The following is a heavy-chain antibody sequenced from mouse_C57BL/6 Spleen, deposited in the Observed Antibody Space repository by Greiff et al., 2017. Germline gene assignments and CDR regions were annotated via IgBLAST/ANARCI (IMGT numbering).Heavy chain of an antibody. V-gene: IGHV1-15*01. D-gene: IGHD1-1*01. CDR1: GYTFTDYE. J-gene: IGHJ1*03. Sequence: LQESGAELVRPGASVTLSCKASGYTFTDYEMHWVKQTPVHGLEWIGAIDPETGGTAYNQKFKGKAILTADKSSSTAYMELRSLTSEDSAVYYCTRWGYGSSLWYFDVWGTGTTVTVSS. CDR2: IDPETGGT. CDR3: TRWGYGSSLWYFDV.